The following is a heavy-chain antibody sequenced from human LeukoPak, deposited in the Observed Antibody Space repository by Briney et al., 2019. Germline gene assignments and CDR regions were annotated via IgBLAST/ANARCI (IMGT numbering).Heavy chain of an antibody. Sequence: GGSLRLSCVVSGFTFNRCWMNWVRQAPGEGLDWVSGISTDGAGTVYADSVKGRFTISRDNSGDTLFLQMNSLRAEDTAVYYCAREFRTSKDAFDIWGQGTMVTVSS. CDR2: ISTDGAGT. D-gene: IGHD1-14*01. V-gene: IGHV3-23*01. CDR1: GFTFNRCW. J-gene: IGHJ3*02. CDR3: AREFRTSKDAFDI.